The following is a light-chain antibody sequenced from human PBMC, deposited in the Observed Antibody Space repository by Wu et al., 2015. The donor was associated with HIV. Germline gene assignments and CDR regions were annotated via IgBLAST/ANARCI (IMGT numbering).Light chain of an antibody. CDR2: KTS. CDR1: QSISTW. Sequence: DIQMTQSRSTLSASVGDRVTITCRASQSISTWLAWYQQKPGKAPNLLIYKTSNLEGGVPSRFSGSGSGTEFTLTISSLQPDDFATYYCQQYNTYPWTFG. CDR3: QQYNTYPWT. J-gene: IGKJ1*01. V-gene: IGKV1-5*03.